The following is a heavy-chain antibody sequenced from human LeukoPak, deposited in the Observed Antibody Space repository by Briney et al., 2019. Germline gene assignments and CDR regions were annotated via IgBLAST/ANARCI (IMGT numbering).Heavy chain of an antibody. V-gene: IGHV4-59*01. CDR2: IYYSGST. CDR3: AGAPYYDYVWGSYRSYYFDY. Sequence: PSETLSLTCTVSGCTISSYYWSWMRQPPGQGLEWMGNIYYSGSTNYNPSLMSRVTISVDTSKNQFSLKLRSGTAADTAVYYCAGAPYYDYVWGSYRSYYFDYWGQGTLVTVSS. D-gene: IGHD3-16*02. CDR1: GCTISSYY. J-gene: IGHJ4*02.